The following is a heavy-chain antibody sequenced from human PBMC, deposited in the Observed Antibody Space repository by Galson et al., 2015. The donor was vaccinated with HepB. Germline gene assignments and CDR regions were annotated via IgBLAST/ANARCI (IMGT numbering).Heavy chain of an antibody. D-gene: IGHD5-12*01. Sequence: SLRLSCAASGFTFSSYSMNWVRQAPGKGLEWVSSITPSSSNIYNADSVRGRFTISRDNAKNSLYLHMNSLRDEDTAVYFCARDGLKVAGSFDIWGQVTMVTVSS. CDR2: ITPSSSNI. CDR3: ARDGLKVAGSFDI. J-gene: IGHJ3*02. CDR1: GFTFSSYS. V-gene: IGHV3-21*01.